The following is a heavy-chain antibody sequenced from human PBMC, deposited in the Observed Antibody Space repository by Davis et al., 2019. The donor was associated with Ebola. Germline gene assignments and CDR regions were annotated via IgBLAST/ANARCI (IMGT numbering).Heavy chain of an antibody. CDR3: ARDPSVVPAATEFYYYYGMDV. J-gene: IGHJ6*02. Sequence: GGSLRLSCAASGFTFSSYWMSWVRQAPGKGLEWVANIKQDGSEKYYVDSVKGRFTISRDNSKNTLYLQMNSLRAEDTAVYYCARDPSVVPAATEFYYYYGMDVWGQGTTVTVSS. V-gene: IGHV3-7*01. CDR2: IKQDGSEK. D-gene: IGHD2-2*01. CDR1: GFTFSSYW.